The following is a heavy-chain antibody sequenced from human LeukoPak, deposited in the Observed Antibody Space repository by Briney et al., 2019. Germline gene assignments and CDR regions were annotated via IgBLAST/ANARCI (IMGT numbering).Heavy chain of an antibody. V-gene: IGHV3-23*03. CDR3: AKGWYYYDSSGYHPFDY. J-gene: IGHJ4*02. Sequence: GGSLRLSCAASGFTFSSYAMSWVRQAPGKGLEWVSVIHRDGSTYYADSVKGRFTISRDNSKNTLYLQMNSLRAEDTAVYYCAKGWYYYDSSGYHPFDYWGQGTLVTVSS. D-gene: IGHD3-22*01. CDR1: GFTFSSYA. CDR2: IHRDGST.